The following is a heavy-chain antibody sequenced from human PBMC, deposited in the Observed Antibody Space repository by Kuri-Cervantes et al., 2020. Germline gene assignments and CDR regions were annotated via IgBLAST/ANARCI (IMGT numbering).Heavy chain of an antibody. D-gene: IGHD2-2*01. CDR1: GFTFSNYG. CDR3: ARDRTYTMDV. V-gene: IGHV3-74*03. J-gene: IGHJ6*02. CDR2: IISDGRSA. Sequence: GGSLRLSCAASGFTFSNYGMHWVRQVPGKGLVWVSRIISDGRSATYADSVRGRFTISRDNAKNTLYLQMNSLTAEDTAVYYCARDRTYTMDVWGQGTTVTVSS.